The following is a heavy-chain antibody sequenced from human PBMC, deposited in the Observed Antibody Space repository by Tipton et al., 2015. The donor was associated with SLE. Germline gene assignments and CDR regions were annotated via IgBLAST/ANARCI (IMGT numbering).Heavy chain of an antibody. CDR2: IYYSGNT. D-gene: IGHD1-14*01. Sequence: TLSLTCAVSGDSISTGGYSWSWIRQQPGRGLQWIGYIYYSGNTFYNPSLESRVTISVDTSQNRFSLKLRSVTAADTAVYYCARARITMMQGFYCFESWGQGTLVAVSS. V-gene: IGHV4-31*11. CDR1: GDSISTGGYS. J-gene: IGHJ4*02. CDR3: ARARITMMQGFYCFES.